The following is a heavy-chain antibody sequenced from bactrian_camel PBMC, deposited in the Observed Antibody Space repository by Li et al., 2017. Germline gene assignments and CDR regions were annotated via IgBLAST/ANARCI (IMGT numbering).Heavy chain of an antibody. CDR1: PPIDRDYC. D-gene: IGHD5*01. CDR2: IYTAGDNT. V-gene: IGHV3S1*01. Sequence: HVQLVESGGGSVQAGGSLLLSCAASPPIDRDYCMEWFRRGPGKEREGVAAIYTAGDNTYSADSVKGRFTISQDTAKNTLALQMNSLKPEDTAKYVCAAHYGRCGWTISTRFSGEEYDFWGQGTQVTVS. CDR3: AAHYGRCGWTISTRFSGEEYDF. J-gene: IGHJ4*01.